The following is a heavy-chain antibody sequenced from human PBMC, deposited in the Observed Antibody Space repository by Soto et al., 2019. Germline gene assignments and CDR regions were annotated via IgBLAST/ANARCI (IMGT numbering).Heavy chain of an antibody. CDR3: ATEILLWFGESTDAFDI. V-gene: IGHV1-24*01. CDR2: FDPEDGET. D-gene: IGHD3-10*01. Sequence: ASVKVSCKVSGYTLTELSMHWVRQAPGKGLEWMGGFDPEDGETIYAQKFQGRVTMTEDTSTDTAYMELSSLRSEDTAVYYCATEILLWFGESTDAFDIWGQGTMVTVSS. J-gene: IGHJ3*02. CDR1: GYTLTELS.